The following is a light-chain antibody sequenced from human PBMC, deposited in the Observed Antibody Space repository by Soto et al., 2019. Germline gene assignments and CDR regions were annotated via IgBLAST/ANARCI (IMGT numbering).Light chain of an antibody. CDR3: QKYNSWPPIT. Sequence: ELVMTQSPATLSVSPGERATLSCRASESVSRNLAWYQQKPGQAPRLLIYDASTRATGIPDRFSGGGSGTEFTLTISSLQSEDFGVYYCQKYNSWPPITFGQGTRLDIK. CDR1: ESVSRN. J-gene: IGKJ5*01. V-gene: IGKV3-15*01. CDR2: DAS.